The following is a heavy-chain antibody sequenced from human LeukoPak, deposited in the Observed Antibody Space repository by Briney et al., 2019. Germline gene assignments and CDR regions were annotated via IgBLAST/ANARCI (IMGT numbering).Heavy chain of an antibody. J-gene: IGHJ2*01. CDR1: GFTFSSYA. D-gene: IGHD3-22*01. CDR2: ISYDGSNK. Sequence: GSLRLSCAASGFTFSSYAMHWVRQVPGKGLEWVAVISYDGSNKYYADSVKGRFTISRDNSKNTLYMQMNSLRAEDTAVYYCARDGITMIVVVEYWYFDLWGRGTLVTVSS. V-gene: IGHV3-30*04. CDR3: ARDGITMIVVVEYWYFDL.